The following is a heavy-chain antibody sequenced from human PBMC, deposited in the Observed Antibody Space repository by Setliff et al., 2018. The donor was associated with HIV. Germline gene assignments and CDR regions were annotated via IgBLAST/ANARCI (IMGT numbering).Heavy chain of an antibody. J-gene: IGHJ3*02. V-gene: IGHV4-59*08. Sequence: PSETLSLTCAVYGGPLSSHYWSWIRQPPGKGLEWIGSIYYSGSTNYNPSLKSRVTISVDTSRNQFSLRLSSVTAADTAVYYCARAPTGVTNAFDIWGQGTMVTVSS. CDR1: GGPLSSHY. CDR2: IYYSGST. D-gene: IGHD2-8*02. CDR3: ARAPTGVTNAFDI.